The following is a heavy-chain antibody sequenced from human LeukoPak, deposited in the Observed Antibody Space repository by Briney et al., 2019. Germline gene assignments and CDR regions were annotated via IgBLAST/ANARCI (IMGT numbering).Heavy chain of an antibody. CDR2: INAGNGNT. D-gene: IGHD4-17*01. V-gene: IGHV1-3*01. CDR3: ARWTTVTPLGVHDAFDI. CDR1: GYTFTSYA. J-gene: IGHJ3*02. Sequence: ASVKVSCMASGYTFTSYAMHWVRQAPGQRLEWMGWINAGNGNTKYSQKFQGRVTITRDTSASTAYMELSSLRSEDTAVYYCARWTTVTPLGVHDAFDIWGQGTMVTVSS.